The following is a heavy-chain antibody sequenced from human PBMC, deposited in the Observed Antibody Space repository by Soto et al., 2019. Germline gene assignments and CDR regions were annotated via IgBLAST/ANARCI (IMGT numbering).Heavy chain of an antibody. CDR1: GYSFTSYL. CDR3: ARLLGREKWLSDY. D-gene: IGHD5-12*01. CDR2: IYPGDSDT. V-gene: IGHV5-51*01. J-gene: IGHJ4*02. Sequence: GESLKVSGRGSGYSFTSYLIGWVRQMPGKGLEWTGIIYPGDSDTRYSPSFQGQVTISADKSISTAYLQWSSLKASDTAMYYCARLLGREKWLSDYWGQGTMVTVSS.